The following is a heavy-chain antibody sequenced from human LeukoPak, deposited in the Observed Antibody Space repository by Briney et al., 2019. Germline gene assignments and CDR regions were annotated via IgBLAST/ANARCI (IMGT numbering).Heavy chain of an antibody. V-gene: IGHV3-64*04. CDR1: GFTFISYA. J-gene: IGHJ4*02. D-gene: IGHD6-13*01. CDR2: INNKGDST. CDR3: AKDYRSWFLDY. Sequence: PGGSLRLSCSASGFTFISYAMHWVRQAPGKGLEYVSAINNKGDSTYYADSVKGRFTISRDDSKNTLYLQMNSLRAEDTAVYYCAKDYRSWFLDYWGQGTLVTVSS.